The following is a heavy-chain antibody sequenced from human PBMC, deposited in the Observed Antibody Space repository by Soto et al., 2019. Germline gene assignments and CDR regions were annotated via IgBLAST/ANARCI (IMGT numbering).Heavy chain of an antibody. CDR3: ARDRDSSSWYWFDP. CDR1: GYTFTGYY. V-gene: IGHV1-2*02. CDR2: INPNSGGT. D-gene: IGHD6-13*01. J-gene: IGHJ5*02. Sequence: GASVKVSCKASGYTFTGYYMHWVRQAPGQGLEWMGWINPNSGGTNYAQKFQGRVTMTRDTSISTAYMELSRLRSDDTAVYYCARDRDSSSWYWFDPWGQGTLVTVSS.